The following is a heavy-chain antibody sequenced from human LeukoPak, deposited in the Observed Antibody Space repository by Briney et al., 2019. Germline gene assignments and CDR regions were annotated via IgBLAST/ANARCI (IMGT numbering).Heavy chain of an antibody. D-gene: IGHD6-19*01. CDR2: ISSSSTYI. Sequence: GGSLRLTCAASRFTFSSYSMNWVRQAPGKGLEWVSSISSSSTYIYYADSVKRRFTISRDNARNSLYLQMNSLRAEDTAVYYCARGSGWPYYFDYWGQGTLVTVSS. V-gene: IGHV3-21*01. CDR3: ARGSGWPYYFDY. J-gene: IGHJ4*02. CDR1: RFTFSSYS.